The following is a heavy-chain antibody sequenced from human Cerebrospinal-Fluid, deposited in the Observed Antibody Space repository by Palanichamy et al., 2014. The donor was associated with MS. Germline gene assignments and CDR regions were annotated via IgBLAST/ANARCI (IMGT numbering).Heavy chain of an antibody. CDR1: GYTITDYY. CDR2: IDPKDGET. Sequence: EVQLVQSGAEVKKPGATVKISCKVSGYTITDYYMHWVQQAPGKGLEWMGLIDPKDGETICAEKFQGRVTMTADTSTDTFQMELSSLRSEDTAVYYCATVRAIVLNGFDIWGQGIMVTVST. CDR3: ATVRAIVLNGFDI. D-gene: IGHD2-8*01. J-gene: IGHJ3*02. V-gene: IGHV1-69-2*01.